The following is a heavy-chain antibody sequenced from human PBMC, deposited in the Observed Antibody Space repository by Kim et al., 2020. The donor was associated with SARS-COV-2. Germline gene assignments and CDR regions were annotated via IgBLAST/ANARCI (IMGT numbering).Heavy chain of an antibody. CDR3: ARGPEGATSFDY. D-gene: IGHD1-26*01. Sequence: TYRPPFQGHVTISADKSISTAYLQWSSLKASDTAMYYCARGPEGATSFDYWGQGTLVTVSS. J-gene: IGHJ4*02. V-gene: IGHV5-10-1*01.